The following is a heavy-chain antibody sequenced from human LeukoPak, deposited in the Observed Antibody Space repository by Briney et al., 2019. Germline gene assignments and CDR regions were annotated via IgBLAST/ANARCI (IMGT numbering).Heavy chain of an antibody. V-gene: IGHV4-59*01. CDR2: IYYSGTT. D-gene: IGHD3-3*01. CDR1: GGSISSYY. Sequence: TSETLSLTCTVSGGSISSYYWSWIRQPPGKGLEWIGYIYYSGTTNYSPSLKSRVTISEDMSKNQFSLKLTSVTAADTAVYYCARAVLYDFWSGYPLPYYYMDVWGKGTTVTVSS. CDR3: ARAVLYDFWSGYPLPYYYMDV. J-gene: IGHJ6*03.